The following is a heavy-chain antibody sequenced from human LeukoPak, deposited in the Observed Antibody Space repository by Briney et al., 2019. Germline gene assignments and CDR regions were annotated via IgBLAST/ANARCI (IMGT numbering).Heavy chain of an antibody. J-gene: IGHJ4*02. Sequence: PSETLSLTCAVYGGSFSGYYWSWIRQPPGKGLEWIGEINHSGSTNYNPSLKSRVTISVDTSKNQFSLKLSSVTAAGTAVYYCARGGAYSYGYYFDYWGQGTLVTVSS. V-gene: IGHV4-34*01. D-gene: IGHD5-18*01. CDR1: GGSFSGYY. CDR3: ARGGAYSYGYYFDY. CDR2: INHSGST.